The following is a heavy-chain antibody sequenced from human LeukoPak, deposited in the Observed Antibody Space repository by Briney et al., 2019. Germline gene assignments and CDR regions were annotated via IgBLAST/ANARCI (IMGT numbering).Heavy chain of an antibody. CDR1: GITFRSYN. CDR2: ISSSSSCI. V-gene: IGHV3-21*01. CDR3: ARAPGVGLGFDY. Sequence: GGSLRLSCVVSGITFRSYNMNWVRQAPGKGLEWGSSISSSSSCIYYADSVKGRFTISRDNAKNSLFVQMNSLRAEDTAVYYCARAPGVGLGFDYWGQGTLVTVSS. D-gene: IGHD2-15*01. J-gene: IGHJ4*02.